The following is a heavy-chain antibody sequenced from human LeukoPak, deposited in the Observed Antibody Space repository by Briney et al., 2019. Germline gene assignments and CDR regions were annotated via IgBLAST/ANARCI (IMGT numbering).Heavy chain of an antibody. V-gene: IGHV3-30*04. CDR3: ARSIGYSSGWHAY. D-gene: IGHD6-19*01. Sequence: PGGSLRLSCAASGFTFSSYAMHWVRQAPGKGLEWVAVISYDGSNKYYADSVKGRFTISRDNSKNTLYLQMNSLRAEDTAVYYCARSIGYSSGWHAYWGQGTLVTVSS. CDR1: GFTFSSYA. CDR2: ISYDGSNK. J-gene: IGHJ4*02.